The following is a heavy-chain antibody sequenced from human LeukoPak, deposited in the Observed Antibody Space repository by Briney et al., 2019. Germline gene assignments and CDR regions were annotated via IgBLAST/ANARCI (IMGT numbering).Heavy chain of an antibody. V-gene: IGHV3-23*01. CDR3: ATLPRGPTGYVGYGGEDY. CDR1: GFTFSIYA. J-gene: IGHJ4*02. Sequence: GGSLRLSCAASGFTFSIYAMTWVRQAPGKGLQWVSAITGSGGSTSYADSVKGRFTISGDNSENTLYLRMNGLRAEDTAVYYCATLPRGPTGYVGYGGEDYWGQGTLVTVSS. D-gene: IGHD5-12*01. CDR2: ITGSGGST.